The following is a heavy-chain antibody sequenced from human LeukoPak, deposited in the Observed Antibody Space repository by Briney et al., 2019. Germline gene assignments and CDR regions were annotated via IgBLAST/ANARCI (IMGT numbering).Heavy chain of an antibody. CDR2: IYTSGST. CDR3: ASPSRGYRDEAFEN. CDR1: GGSISSYY. Sequence: SETLSLTCTVSGGSISSYYWSWIRQPAGKGLEWIGRIYTSGSTNYNPSLKSRVTMSVDTSKNQFSLKLSSVTAADTAVYYCASPSRGYRDEAFENLGQGTMVNVSS. V-gene: IGHV4-4*07. J-gene: IGHJ3*02. D-gene: IGHD5-18*01.